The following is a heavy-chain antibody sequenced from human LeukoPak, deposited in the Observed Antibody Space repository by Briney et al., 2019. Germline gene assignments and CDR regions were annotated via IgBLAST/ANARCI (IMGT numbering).Heavy chain of an antibody. J-gene: IGHJ4*02. D-gene: IGHD3-10*01. CDR1: GFTFSSYG. CDR3: ARDRIWFGELYLWDY. V-gene: IGHV3-33*01. CDR2: IWYDGSNK. Sequence: GGSLRLSCAASGFTFSSYGMHWVRQAPGKGLEWVAVIWYDGSNKYYADSVKGRFTISRDNAKNSLYLQMNSLRAEDTAVYYCARDRIWFGELYLWDYWGQGTLVTVSS.